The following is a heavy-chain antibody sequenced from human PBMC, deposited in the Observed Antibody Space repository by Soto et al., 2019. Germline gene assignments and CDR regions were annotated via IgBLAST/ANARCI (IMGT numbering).Heavy chain of an antibody. CDR2: IFYSGST. V-gene: IGHV4-31*03. CDR3: ARIGLVWNYLDWFDP. Sequence: SETLSLTCTVSGGSISSGGYYWSWIRHHPGKGLEWIGYIFYSGSTFYSPSLKSRVTISVDTARNQFSLNLRSVTAADTAVYYCARIGLVWNYLDWFDPWGQGTLVTVSS. J-gene: IGHJ5*02. CDR1: GGSISSGGYY. D-gene: IGHD1-7*01.